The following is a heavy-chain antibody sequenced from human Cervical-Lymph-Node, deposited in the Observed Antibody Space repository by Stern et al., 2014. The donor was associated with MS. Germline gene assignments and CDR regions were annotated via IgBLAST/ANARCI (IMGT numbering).Heavy chain of an antibody. CDR1: GYIFTAYY. CDR2: INTNRGST. Sequence: QVQLMQSGADVKKPGASMKVSCKASGYIFTAYYMHWVRQAPGQGLEWMGRINTNRGSTKYAQKFQGRVAMTRDTSNTTVHMELSGLRSDDSAIYYCARGLRVYCPDGVCTYDGFDIWGQGTMVTVSS. CDR3: ARGLRVYCPDGVCTYDGFDI. V-gene: IGHV1-2*06. J-gene: IGHJ3*02. D-gene: IGHD2-8*01.